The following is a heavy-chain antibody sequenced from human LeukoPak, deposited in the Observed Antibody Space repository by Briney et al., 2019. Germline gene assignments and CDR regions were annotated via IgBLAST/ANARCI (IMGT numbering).Heavy chain of an antibody. J-gene: IGHJ4*02. V-gene: IGHV4-31*03. CDR1: GGSISSGGYY. Sequence: SETLSLTCTVSGGSISSGGYYWSWIRQHPGKGLEWIGYIYYSGSTYYNPSLKSRVAISVDTSKNQFSLKLSSVTAADTAVYYCARARYLVNFDYWGQGTLVTVSS. D-gene: IGHD1-1*01. CDR2: IYYSGST. CDR3: ARARYLVNFDY.